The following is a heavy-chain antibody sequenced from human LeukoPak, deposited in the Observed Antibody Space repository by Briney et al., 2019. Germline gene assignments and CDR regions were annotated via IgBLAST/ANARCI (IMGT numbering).Heavy chain of an antibody. CDR2: INHSGST. CDR3: ARWRIAAAGTTVDY. CDR1: GGSFSGYY. V-gene: IGHV4-34*01. Sequence: SETLSLTCAVYGGSFSGYYWSWIRQPPGKGLGWIGEINHSGSTNYNPSLKSRVTISVDTSKNQFSLKLSSVTAADTTVYYCARWRIAAAGTTVDYWGQGTLVTVSS. J-gene: IGHJ4*02. D-gene: IGHD6-13*01.